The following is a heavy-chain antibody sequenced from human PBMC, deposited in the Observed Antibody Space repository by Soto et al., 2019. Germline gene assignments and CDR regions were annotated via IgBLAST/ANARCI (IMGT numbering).Heavy chain of an antibody. J-gene: IGHJ6*02. CDR1: GYSFTSYW. V-gene: IGHV5-51*01. CDR3: ARHYPPVTRYYYYGMDV. D-gene: IGHD4-4*01. Sequence: GESLKISCKGSGYSFTSYWIGWVRQMPGKGLEWMGIIYPGDSDTRYSPSFQGQVTTSADKSISTAYLQWSSLKASDTAMYYCARHYPPVTRYYYYGMDVWGQGTTVTVSS. CDR2: IYPGDSDT.